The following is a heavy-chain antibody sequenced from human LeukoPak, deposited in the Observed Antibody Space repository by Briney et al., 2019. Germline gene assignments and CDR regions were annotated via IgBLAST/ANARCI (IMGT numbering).Heavy chain of an antibody. J-gene: IGHJ3*02. Sequence: ASVKVSCKASGYIFTSYNIYWVRQAPGQGLEWMGIINPSGGTTNYAQKFKGRVTMTRDTSTSTVYMELSSLRSEDTAVYYCARSYRRGAITMIRGVTNRGAFDIWGQGTMVTVSS. V-gene: IGHV1-46*01. CDR3: ARSYRRGAITMIRGVTNRGAFDI. D-gene: IGHD3-10*01. CDR2: INPSGGTT. CDR1: GYIFTSYN.